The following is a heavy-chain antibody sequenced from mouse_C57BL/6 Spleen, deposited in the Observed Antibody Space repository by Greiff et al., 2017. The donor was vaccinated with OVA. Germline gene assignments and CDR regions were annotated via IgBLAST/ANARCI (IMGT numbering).Heavy chain of an antibody. CDR2: IDPKTGGT. D-gene: IGHD1-1*01. J-gene: IGHJ1*03. CDR3: ARRGITTEVAKYFDV. Sequence: VQLQQSGAELVRPGASVTLSCKASGYTFTDYEMHWVKQTPVHGLEWIGAIDPKTGGTAYNQKFKGKAILTADKSSSTAYMELRSLTSEDSAVYYCARRGITTEVAKYFDVWGTGTTVTVSS. CDR1: GYTFTDYE. V-gene: IGHV1-15*01.